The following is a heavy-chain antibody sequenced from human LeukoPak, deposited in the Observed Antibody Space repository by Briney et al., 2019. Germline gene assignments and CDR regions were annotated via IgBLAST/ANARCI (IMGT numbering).Heavy chain of an antibody. Sequence: PGGSLRLSCAASGFTFSDYDMHWVRQAPGKGLEWLAVIWHDGSNKYYADSVKGRFTISRDNSKNTLYLQMNSLRAEDTALYYCANNFDYWGQGTLVTVSS. V-gene: IGHV3-33*03. CDR3: ANNFDY. CDR2: IWHDGSNK. CDR1: GFTFSDYD. J-gene: IGHJ4*02.